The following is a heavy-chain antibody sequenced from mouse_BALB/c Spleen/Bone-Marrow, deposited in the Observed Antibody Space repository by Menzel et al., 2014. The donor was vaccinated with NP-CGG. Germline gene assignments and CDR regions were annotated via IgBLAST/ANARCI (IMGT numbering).Heavy chain of an antibody. D-gene: IGHD2-4*01. V-gene: IGHV1-37*01. CDR2: INPYNGDT. Sequence: EVKLLESGPELVKPGASVKISCKASGYSFTGYFMNWVKQSHGKSLEWIGRINPYNGDTFYNQKFKGKATLTVDKSSSTAHMELLSLTSEDSAVYHCGKVYDYDGWYFDVWGAGTTVTVSS. J-gene: IGHJ1*01. CDR3: GKVYDYDGWYFDV. CDR1: GYSFTGYF.